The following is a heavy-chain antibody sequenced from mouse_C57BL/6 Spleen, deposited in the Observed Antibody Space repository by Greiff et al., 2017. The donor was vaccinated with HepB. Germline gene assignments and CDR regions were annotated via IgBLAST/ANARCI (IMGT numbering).Heavy chain of an antibody. V-gene: IGHV1-82*01. J-gene: IGHJ2*01. CDR2: IYPGDGDT. CDR1: GYAFSSSW. D-gene: IGHD1-1*01. CDR3: AREGYDSSHFDY. Sequence: VQLQQSGPELVKPGASVKISCKASGYAFSSSWMNWVKQRPGKGLEWIGRIYPGDGDTNYNGKFKGKATLTTDKSSSTPYMQIRSLTSVDSAVYFWAREGYDSSHFDYWGQGTTLTVSS.